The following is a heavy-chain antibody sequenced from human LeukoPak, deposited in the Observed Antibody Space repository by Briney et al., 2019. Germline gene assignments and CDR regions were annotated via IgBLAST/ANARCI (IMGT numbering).Heavy chain of an antibody. CDR1: GDSVSNNNYA. CDR3: AGGYAFDV. Sequence: SQTLSLTCAISGDSVSNNNYAWNWIRQSPSRGLEWLERTYYRSQWHNDYARSVMSRISVDPDTSNNQFSLHLDSVTPDDTAVYYCAGGYAFDVWGQGTMVTVSS. V-gene: IGHV6-1*01. J-gene: IGHJ3*01. CDR2: TYYRSQWHN.